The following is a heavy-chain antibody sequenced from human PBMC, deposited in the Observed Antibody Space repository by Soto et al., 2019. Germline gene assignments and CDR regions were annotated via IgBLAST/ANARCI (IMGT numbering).Heavy chain of an antibody. CDR2: IYPGDSDT. V-gene: IGHV5-51*01. D-gene: IGHD3-3*01. CDR1: GYSFANYW. Sequence: PGESLKISCQGSGYSFANYWIAWVRQMPGKGLEWVGVIYPGDSDTRYSPSFRGQVTISADKSISHVYLQWSSLKASDTAMYYCARQGYDIWRSPPYGMDVWGQGTTDTVSS. CDR3: ARQGYDIWRSPPYGMDV. J-gene: IGHJ6*02.